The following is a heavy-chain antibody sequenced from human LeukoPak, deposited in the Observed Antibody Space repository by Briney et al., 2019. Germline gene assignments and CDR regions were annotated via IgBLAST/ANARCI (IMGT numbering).Heavy chain of an antibody. D-gene: IGHD2-21*01. Sequence: AASVKVSCKASGYTFTSYDINWVRQATGQGLEWMGWMNPNSGNTGYAQKFQGRVTMTRNTSISTAYMELSSLRSEDTAVYYCARDCGSVLRSGWLYYFDYWGQGTLVTVSS. CDR3: ARDCGSVLRSGWLYYFDY. V-gene: IGHV1-8*01. J-gene: IGHJ4*02. CDR2: MNPNSGNT. CDR1: GYTFTSYD.